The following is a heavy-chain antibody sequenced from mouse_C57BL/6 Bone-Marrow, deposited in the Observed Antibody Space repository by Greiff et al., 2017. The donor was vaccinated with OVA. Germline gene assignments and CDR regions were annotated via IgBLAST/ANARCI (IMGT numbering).Heavy chain of an antibody. CDR2: INPSSGYT. CDR3: ARLGVITTVVADY. CDR1: GYTFTSYW. V-gene: IGHV1-7*01. J-gene: IGHJ2*01. Sequence: VQLQQSGAELAKPGASVKLSCKASGYTFTSYWMHWVKQRPGQGLEWIGYINPSSGYTKYNQKFKDKATLTADKSSSTAYMELRSLTSEDSAVYFCARLGVITTVVADYWGQGTTLTVSS. D-gene: IGHD1-1*01.